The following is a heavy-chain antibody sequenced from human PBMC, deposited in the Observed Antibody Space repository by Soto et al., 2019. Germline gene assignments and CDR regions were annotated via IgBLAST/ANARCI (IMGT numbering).Heavy chain of an antibody. D-gene: IGHD2-15*01. V-gene: IGHV1-8*01. CDR3: ARGVKYVAYSWWFDP. Sequence: QVQLVQSGAEVKKPGASVKVSCKASGNTFTNYDINWVRQATGQGLEYLGWMNPNSGDTAYVQKFQGRGTMTWDTSITTGCMELRSLRSEDTAVYFCARGVKYVAYSWWFDPWGQGTLVSVSS. J-gene: IGHJ5*02. CDR2: MNPNSGDT. CDR1: GNTFTNYD.